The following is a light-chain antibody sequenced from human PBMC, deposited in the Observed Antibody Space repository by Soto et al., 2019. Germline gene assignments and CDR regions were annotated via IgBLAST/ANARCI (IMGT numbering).Light chain of an antibody. Sequence: EIVLIQSPATLSLSPGERATLSCRASQSVSRYLAWYQQKPGQAPRLLIYDASNRATGIPARFSGSGSGTDFTLTISSLEPEDFAVYYCQQRRNWPPTFGPGTKVDIK. J-gene: IGKJ3*01. CDR1: QSVSRY. CDR2: DAS. V-gene: IGKV3-11*01. CDR3: QQRRNWPPT.